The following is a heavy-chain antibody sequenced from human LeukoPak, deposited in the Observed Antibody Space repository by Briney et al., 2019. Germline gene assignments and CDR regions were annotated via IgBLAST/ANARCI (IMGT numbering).Heavy chain of an antibody. CDR3: ARVIPPSYYDSRGYFVY. V-gene: IGHV3-53*01. CDR2: IYSGGST. CDR1: GFTVSSYY. D-gene: IGHD3-22*01. J-gene: IGHJ4*02. Sequence: GGSLRLSSAASGFTVSSYYMSWVRRASGKGLEWVSVIYSGGSTYYADSVKGRFTISRDNSKNTLYLQMNSLRAEDTAVYYCARVIPPSYYDSRGYFVYWGKGTLVTVSS.